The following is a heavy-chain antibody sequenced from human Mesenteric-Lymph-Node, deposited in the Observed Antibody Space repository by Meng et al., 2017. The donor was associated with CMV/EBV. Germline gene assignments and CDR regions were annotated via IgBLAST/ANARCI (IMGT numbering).Heavy chain of an antibody. D-gene: IGHD6-6*01. CDR2: INPSGGST. CDR1: GYTFTSYY. J-gene: IGHJ4*03. V-gene: IGHV1-46*01. Sequence: ASVKVSCKASGYTFTSYYMHWVRQAPGQGLEWMGIINPSGGSTSYAQKFQGRVTITTDESTSTAYMELSSLRSEDTAVYYCASAPPMQLLRFDYWGQGTTVTVSS. CDR3: ASAPPMQLLRFDY.